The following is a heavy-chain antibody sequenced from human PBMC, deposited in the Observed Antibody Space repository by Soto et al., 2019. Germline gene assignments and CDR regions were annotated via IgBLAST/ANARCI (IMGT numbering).Heavy chain of an antibody. Sequence: GGSLRLSCAASGFTFNNYAMSWVRQAPGKGLEWVSSISGSGDTHYADSVKGRFPVSRDNSKNTLYLQMNSLRAEDTAVYYCAKDFDRIAVAGYFDYWGQGTLVTVSS. CDR3: AKDFDRIAVAGYFDY. CDR1: GFTFNNYA. V-gene: IGHV3-23*01. D-gene: IGHD6-19*01. J-gene: IGHJ4*02. CDR2: ISGSGDT.